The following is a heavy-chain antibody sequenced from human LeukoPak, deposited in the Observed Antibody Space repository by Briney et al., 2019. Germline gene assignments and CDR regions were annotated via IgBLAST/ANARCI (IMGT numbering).Heavy chain of an antibody. V-gene: IGHV3-72*01. Sequence: GGSLRLSCAASGFTFSDHYMDWVRQAPGKGLEWVGRSRNKGNNYIIEYAASVKGRFTISRDDSKNSLYLQMNSLKTEDTAVYSCASWDSGSCPDWGKGTLVTVS. CDR1: GFTFSDHY. CDR3: ASWDSGSCPD. J-gene: IGHJ4*02. CDR2: SRNKGNNYII. D-gene: IGHD1-26*01.